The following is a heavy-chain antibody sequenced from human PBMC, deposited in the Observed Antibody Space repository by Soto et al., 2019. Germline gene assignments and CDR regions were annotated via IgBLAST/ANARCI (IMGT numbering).Heavy chain of an antibody. J-gene: IGHJ4*02. CDR2: IVVGSGNT. Sequence: SLKVCCKAPGVTFTSSAVQWVRQARGKRLEWIGWIVVGSGNTNYAQKFQERVTITRDMSTSTAYMELSSLRSEDTAVYYCAAASDRFPYNWNYLVGVFNYWGQGTLVTVSS. D-gene: IGHD1-7*01. V-gene: IGHV1-58*01. CDR3: AAASDRFPYNWNYLVGVFNY. CDR1: GVTFTSSA.